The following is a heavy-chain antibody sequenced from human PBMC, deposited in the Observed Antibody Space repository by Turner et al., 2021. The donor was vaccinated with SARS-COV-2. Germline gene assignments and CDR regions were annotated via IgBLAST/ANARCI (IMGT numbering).Heavy chain of an antibody. Sequence: QLQLQESGPGLVKPSETLSLTCTVSGGSISSYYWCWIRQPPRKGVEWIGYIYYSGSTNYNPSLKSRVTISVDTSKNQYSLKLSSVTAADTAVYYGARGDSSGSGKGLSYYFDYWGQGTLVTVSS. D-gene: IGHD6-19*01. CDR2: IYYSGST. CDR3: ARGDSSGSGKGLSYYFDY. CDR1: GGSISSYY. J-gene: IGHJ4*02. V-gene: IGHV4-59*08.